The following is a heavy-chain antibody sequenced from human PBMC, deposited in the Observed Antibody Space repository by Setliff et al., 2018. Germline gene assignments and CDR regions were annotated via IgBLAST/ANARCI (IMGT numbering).Heavy chain of an antibody. Sequence: GSLRLSCAASGFTFSASTMNWVRQAPGKGLEWVSSISGSSSNFIYYADSVKGRFTISRDNAKNSLFLQMDNLRAEDTAMYYCATLSKDLNYWGQGTLVTVSS. CDR1: GFTFSAST. V-gene: IGHV3-21*01. CDR3: ATLSKDLNY. CDR2: ISGSSSNFI. D-gene: IGHD3-3*01. J-gene: IGHJ4*02.